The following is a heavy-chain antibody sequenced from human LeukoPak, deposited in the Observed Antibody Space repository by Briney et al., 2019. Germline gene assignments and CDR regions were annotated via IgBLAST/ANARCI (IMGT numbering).Heavy chain of an antibody. V-gene: IGHV1-2*02. CDR1: GYTFTGYY. D-gene: IGHD3-22*01. CDR3: ARGYDSSGYYPG. CDR2: INPNSGGT. Sequence: ASVKVSCKASGYTFTGYYMHLVRRAPGHGLEWMGWINPNSGGTNYAQKFQGRVTMTRDTSISTAYMELSRLRSDDTAVYYCARGYDSSGYYPGWGQGTLVTVSS. J-gene: IGHJ4*02.